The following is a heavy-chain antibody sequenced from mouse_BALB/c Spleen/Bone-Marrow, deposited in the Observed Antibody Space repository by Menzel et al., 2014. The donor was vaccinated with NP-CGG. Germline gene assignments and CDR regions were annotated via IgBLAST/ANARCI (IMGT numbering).Heavy chain of an antibody. Sequence: EVQLQQSGPELVKPGASVKISCKASGYSFTGYFMNWVMQSHGKSLEWIGRINPYNGDTFYNQKFKGKAILTVDKSSSTAHMELRSLASEDSAVYYCARSGYYGSSYFDYWGQGTTLTVSS. CDR3: ARSGYYGSSYFDY. D-gene: IGHD1-1*01. CDR2: INPYNGDT. J-gene: IGHJ2*01. V-gene: IGHV1-20*02. CDR1: GYSFTGYF.